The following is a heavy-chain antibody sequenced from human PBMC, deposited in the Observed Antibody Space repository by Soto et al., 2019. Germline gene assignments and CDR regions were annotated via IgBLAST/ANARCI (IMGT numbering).Heavy chain of an antibody. CDR3: ACYRATYVDWHFYF. J-gene: IGHJ2*01. CDR1: GGTFSSYA. D-gene: IGHD3-16*02. CDR2: IIPIFGTA. Sequence: SVKVSCKASGGTFSSYAISWVRQAPGQGLEWMGGIIPIFGTANYAQKFQGRVTITADESTSTAYMELSSLRSEDTAVYYWACYRATYVDWHFYFWGRRTSGTVSS. V-gene: IGHV1-69*13.